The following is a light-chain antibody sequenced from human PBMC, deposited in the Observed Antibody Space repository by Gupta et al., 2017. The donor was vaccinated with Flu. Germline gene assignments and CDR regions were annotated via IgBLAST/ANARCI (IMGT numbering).Light chain of an antibody. Sequence: DIQMTQSPSSLSASVGDRVTITCRASQSISSYLNWYQQKPGKAPKLLIYAASSWQSGVSSRFSGSGSGKHLPLTISRRQQEDFASYYCHQTDSNPPLTFGQGTKMDIK. CDR1: QSISSY. CDR2: AAS. V-gene: IGKV1-39*01. CDR3: HQTDSNPPLT. J-gene: IGKJ2*01.